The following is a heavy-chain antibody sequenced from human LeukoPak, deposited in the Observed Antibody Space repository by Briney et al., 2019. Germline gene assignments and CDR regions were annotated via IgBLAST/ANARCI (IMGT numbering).Heavy chain of an antibody. CDR3: ARGVPGSYYSRWYYYYGMDV. V-gene: IGHV1-46*01. CDR1: GYTFTSYY. J-gene: IGHJ6*02. Sequence: GASVKVSCKASGYTFTSYYMHWVRQAPGQGLEWMGIINTSGGSTSYAQKFQGRVTMTRDTSTSTVYMELSSLRSEDTAVYYCARGVPGSYYSRWYYYYGMDVWGQGTTVTVSS. D-gene: IGHD3-10*01. CDR2: INTSGGST.